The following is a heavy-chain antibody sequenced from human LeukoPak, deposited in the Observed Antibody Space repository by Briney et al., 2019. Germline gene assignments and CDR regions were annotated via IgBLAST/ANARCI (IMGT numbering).Heavy chain of an antibody. D-gene: IGHD3-22*01. V-gene: IGHV1-2*02. Sequence: ASVKVSCKASGYTFIDYYIHWVRQAPGQGLERMGWINPNSGGTNFAQKFQGRVTMTRDTSISTTFMDLSSLTSDDTAIYYCARGHDNTGYNYFDYWGQGTPVTVSS. CDR1: GYTFIDYY. J-gene: IGHJ4*02. CDR2: INPNSGGT. CDR3: ARGHDNTGYNYFDY.